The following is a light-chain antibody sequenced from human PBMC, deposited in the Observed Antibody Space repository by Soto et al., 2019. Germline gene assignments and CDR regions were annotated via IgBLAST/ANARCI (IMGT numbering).Light chain of an antibody. J-gene: IGKJ4*01. CDR1: QSVSSGY. V-gene: IGKV3-20*01. CDR2: GAS. Sequence: EIVLTQSPGTLSLSPGERATLSCRASQSVSSGYFAWYQQKPGQAPRLLIYGASSRATGIPDRFSGSGSGTDFTLTISRLEPEDFAVYYCQQYGSSPAVTFGGGTKVEIK. CDR3: QQYGSSPAVT.